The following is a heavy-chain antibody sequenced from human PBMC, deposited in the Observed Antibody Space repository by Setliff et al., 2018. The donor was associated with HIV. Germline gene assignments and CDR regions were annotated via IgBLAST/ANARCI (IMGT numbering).Heavy chain of an antibody. V-gene: IGHV3-48*03. J-gene: IGHJ4*02. Sequence: GGSLRLSCAASGFTFSIYEMNWVRQAPGKGLEWVSYMTASGSKIYYADSVKGRFTISRDNAKNTLYLQMNSLTAEDSAVYFCVRAPPNSEYWGRGTLVTVSS. CDR1: GFTFSIYE. CDR3: VRAPPNSEY. CDR2: MTASGSKI.